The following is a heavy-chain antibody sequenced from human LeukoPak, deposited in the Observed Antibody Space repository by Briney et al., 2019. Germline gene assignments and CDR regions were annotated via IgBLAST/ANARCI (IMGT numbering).Heavy chain of an antibody. CDR3: ARRKLGYCTNGVCHDAFDI. CDR2: IYPGDSDT. J-gene: IGHJ3*02. Sequence: GESLKISCKVSGYTFTSYWIGWVRQMPGKGLEWMGIIYPGDSDTRYSPSFQGQVTISADKSISTAYLQWSSLKASDTAMYYCARRKLGYCTNGVCHDAFDIWGQGTMVTVSS. V-gene: IGHV5-51*01. D-gene: IGHD2-8*01. CDR1: GYTFTSYW.